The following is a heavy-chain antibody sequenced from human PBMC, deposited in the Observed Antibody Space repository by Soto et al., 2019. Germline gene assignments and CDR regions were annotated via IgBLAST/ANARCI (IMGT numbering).Heavy chain of an antibody. Sequence: GGSLRLSCAASGCHFSSYLMHWVRKATGKGLVWVSRINSDGSSTSYADSVKGRFTISRDNAKNTLYLQMNSLRAEDTAVYYCARAQQPSYYYGSGSYYKYYYYYYMDVWGKGTTVTVSS. V-gene: IGHV3-74*01. CDR3: ARAQQPSYYYGSGSYYKYYYYYYMDV. CDR1: GCHFSSYL. D-gene: IGHD3-10*01. J-gene: IGHJ6*03. CDR2: INSDGSST.